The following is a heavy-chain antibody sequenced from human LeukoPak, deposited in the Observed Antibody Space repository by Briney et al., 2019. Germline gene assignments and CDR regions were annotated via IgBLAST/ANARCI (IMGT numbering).Heavy chain of an antibody. D-gene: IGHD6-19*01. Sequence: GSSVKLSCKASGGTFSSYAISWVRQAPGQGLEWMVGIIPIFGTANYAQKFQGSVTIAADESTSTAYMELSSLRSEDTAVYYCARDRIAVAGTVLDYWGQGTLVTVSS. CDR1: GGTFSSYA. CDR3: ARDRIAVAGTVLDY. J-gene: IGHJ4*02. CDR2: IIPIFGTA. V-gene: IGHV1-69*01.